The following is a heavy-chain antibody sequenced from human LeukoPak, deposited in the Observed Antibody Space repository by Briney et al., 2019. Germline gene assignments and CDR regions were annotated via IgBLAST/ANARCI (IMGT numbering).Heavy chain of an antibody. CDR2: MSSSSSYI. CDR3: ARDGSGFYLYYYMDV. J-gene: IGHJ6*03. Sequence: GGSLKLSCAASGFTFSSYSMNWVRQAPGKGLEWVSYMSSSSSYIYYADSVKGRFTISRDNAKNILYLQMSSLSAEDTAVYYCARDGSGFYLYYYMDVWGRGTPVTVSS. CDR1: GFTFSSYS. V-gene: IGHV3-21*01. D-gene: IGHD6-25*01.